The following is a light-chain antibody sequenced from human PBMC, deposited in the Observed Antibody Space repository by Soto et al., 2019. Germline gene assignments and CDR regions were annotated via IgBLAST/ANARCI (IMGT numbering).Light chain of an antibody. Sequence: DIQMTQSPSTLSASVGDRVTITCRASQSISSWLAWYQQKPGKAPKLLIYKASSLESGVPSRFSGSGSGTEFALTISSLQPDDFATYYCQQYNSYSGTFAQGTKLQIK. V-gene: IGKV1-5*03. CDR1: QSISSW. CDR3: QQYNSYSGT. J-gene: IGKJ2*01. CDR2: KAS.